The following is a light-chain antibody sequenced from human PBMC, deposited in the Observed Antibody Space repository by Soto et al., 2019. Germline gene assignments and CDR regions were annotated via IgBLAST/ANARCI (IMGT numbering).Light chain of an antibody. J-gene: IGKJ4*01. V-gene: IGKV2D-29*01. Sequence: VLSQTPLSLSDTPGQPASISCRSNQSLLHTDGKDHLYWFLQKPGQPPQLLIYEVSNRFSGVTERFSGSGSGTDFTLKISRLEAEDVGVYYCMQSTYLPLTFGGGTKVEIK. CDR2: EVS. CDR1: QSLLHTDGKDH. CDR3: MQSTYLPLT.